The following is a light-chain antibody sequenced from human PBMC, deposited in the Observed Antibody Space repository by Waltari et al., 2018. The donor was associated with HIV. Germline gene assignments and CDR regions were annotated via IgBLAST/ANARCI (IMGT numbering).Light chain of an antibody. Sequence: QSALTQPASVSGSPGQSITISCTGTSSDVGGYNYVSWYQQYPGKAPKLLIYDVKNRPSWVSKLFSASKCGDTASLTISGLQAEDEADYYCSSYTSSSTVVFGGGTKLTVL. V-gene: IGLV2-14*01. CDR1: SSDVGGYNY. J-gene: IGLJ2*01. CDR3: SSYTSSSTVV. CDR2: DVK.